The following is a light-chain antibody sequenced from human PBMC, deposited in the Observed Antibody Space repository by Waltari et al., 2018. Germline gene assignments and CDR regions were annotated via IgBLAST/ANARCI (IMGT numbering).Light chain of an antibody. Sequence: EIVLTQSPATLSLSPAERATLSCRASQSINNYLAWYQHKPGQAPRLLIYGASNRATGIPARFSGSGSGTDFTLTISSLEPEDFTVYFCQQRYDWPLTFGGGTKVEIK. CDR2: GAS. CDR1: QSINNY. V-gene: IGKV3-11*01. J-gene: IGKJ4*01. CDR3: QQRYDWPLT.